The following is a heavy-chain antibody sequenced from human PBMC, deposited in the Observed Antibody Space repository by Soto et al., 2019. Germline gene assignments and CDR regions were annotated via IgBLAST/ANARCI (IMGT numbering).Heavy chain of an antibody. CDR2: INHSGST. Sequence: QVQLQQWGAGLLKPSETLSLTCAVYGGAFSGYYWSWIRQPPGKGLEWIGEINHSGSTNYNPSLKSRVTISGDTSKNQFSLMLSSVTAADTAVYYCASPTTVTTHWYFDLCGRGTLVTVSS. V-gene: IGHV4-34*01. J-gene: IGHJ2*01. D-gene: IGHD4-17*01. CDR3: ASPTTVTTHWYFDL. CDR1: GGAFSGYY.